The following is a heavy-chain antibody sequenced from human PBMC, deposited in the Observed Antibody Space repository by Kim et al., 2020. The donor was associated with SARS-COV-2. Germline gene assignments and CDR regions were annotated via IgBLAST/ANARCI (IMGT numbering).Heavy chain of an antibody. Sequence: GGSLRLSCAASGFTFSGSAMHWVRQASGKGLEWVGRIRSKANSCATAYAASVKGRFTISRDDSKNTAYLQMNSLKTEDTAVYYCTRALDGLWFGESNYYYGMDVWGQGTTVTVSS. CDR1: GFTFSGSA. CDR3: TRALDGLWFGESNYYYGMDV. D-gene: IGHD3-10*01. V-gene: IGHV3-73*01. CDR2: IRSKANSCAT. J-gene: IGHJ6*02.